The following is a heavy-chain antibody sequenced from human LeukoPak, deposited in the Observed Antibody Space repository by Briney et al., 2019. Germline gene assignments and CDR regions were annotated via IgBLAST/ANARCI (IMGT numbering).Heavy chain of an antibody. V-gene: IGHV3-71*01. CDR3: TRGDYYDSSGYSFLFDY. D-gene: IGHD3-22*01. CDR2: IRNKAHGGTT. Sequence: GGSLRLSCAASGFTFSDYYMSWIRQAPGKGLEWVGFIRNKAHGGTTEYAASVKGRFSISRDDSKSIAYLQMNSLKTEDTAVYYCTRGDYYDSSGYSFLFDYWGQGAPVTVSS. J-gene: IGHJ4*02. CDR1: GFTFSDYY.